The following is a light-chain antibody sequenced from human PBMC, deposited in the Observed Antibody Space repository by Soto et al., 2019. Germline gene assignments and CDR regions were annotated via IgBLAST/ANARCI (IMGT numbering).Light chain of an antibody. J-gene: IGLJ1*01. Sequence: QSALTQPASVSGSPGQSITISCTGTRRDVGGYNYVSWYQQYPGKSPKLLIYEVTHRPSGVSNRFSGSKSGNTASLTISGLQAEDEAAYYCTTYADDNIFVFGTGTKVTVL. CDR1: RRDVGGYNY. V-gene: IGLV2-14*01. CDR2: EVT. CDR3: TTYADDNIFV.